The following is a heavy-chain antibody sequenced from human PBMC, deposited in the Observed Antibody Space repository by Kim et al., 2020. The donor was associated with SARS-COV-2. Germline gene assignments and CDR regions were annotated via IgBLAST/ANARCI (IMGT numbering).Heavy chain of an antibody. CDR2: IIPVLDMT. J-gene: IGHJ6*01. V-gene: IGHV1-69*04. CDR3: AGEEGYYGSDSYPYYYY. D-gene: IGHD3-10*01. Sequence: SVKVSCKASGGTFSSYSITWVRQAPGQGLEWMGRIIPVLDMTTYAQKFQGRVTFSADRSTGTAYLEVNNLRSDDTAVFYCAGEEGYYGSDSYPYYYY. CDR1: GGTFSSYS.